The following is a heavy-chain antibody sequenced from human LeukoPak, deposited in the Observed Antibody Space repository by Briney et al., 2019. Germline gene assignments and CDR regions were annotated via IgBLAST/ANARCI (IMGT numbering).Heavy chain of an antibody. J-gene: IGHJ1*01. D-gene: IGHD3-22*01. CDR1: GGSISSGGYY. CDR2: IYYSGST. V-gene: IGHV4-31*03. CDR3: ARASGSSGLKYFQH. Sequence: SETLSLTCTVSGGSISSGGYYWIWIRPHPGKGLEWIGYIYYSGSTYYNPSLKSRVTISVDTSKNQFSLKLSSVTAADTAVYYCARASGSSGLKYFQHWGQGTLVTVSS.